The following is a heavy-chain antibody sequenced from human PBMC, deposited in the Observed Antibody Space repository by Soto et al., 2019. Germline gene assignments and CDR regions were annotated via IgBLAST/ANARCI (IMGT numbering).Heavy chain of an antibody. CDR3: ARGSSYGSGRCWFDP. V-gene: IGHV3-30-3*01. D-gene: IGHD3-10*01. CDR2: ISYDGSNK. Sequence: QVQLVESGGGAVQPGRSLRLSCAASGFTFSSYAMHWVRQAPGKGLEWVAVISYDGSNKYYADSVKGRFTISRDNSKNTLYLQMNSLRAEDTAVYYCARGSSYGSGRCWFDPWGQGTLVTVSS. CDR1: GFTFSSYA. J-gene: IGHJ5*02.